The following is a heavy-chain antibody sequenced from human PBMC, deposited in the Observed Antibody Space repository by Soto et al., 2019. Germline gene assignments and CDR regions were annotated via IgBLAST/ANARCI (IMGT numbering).Heavy chain of an antibody. V-gene: IGHV3-23*01. Sequence: EVQLLESGGGLVQPGGSLRLSCAASGFTFSSYAMSWVRQAPGKGLEWVSAISGSGGSTYYADSVKGRFTISRDNSKNTLYLQMNSLRAEDTAVYYCANYDHGDDAFSCYWGQGTLVTVSS. CDR3: ANYDHGDDAFSCY. D-gene: IGHD4-17*01. CDR2: ISGSGGST. CDR1: GFTFSSYA. J-gene: IGHJ4*02.